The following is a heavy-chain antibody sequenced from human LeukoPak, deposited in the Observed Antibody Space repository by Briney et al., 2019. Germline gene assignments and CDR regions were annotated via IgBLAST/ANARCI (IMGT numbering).Heavy chain of an antibody. CDR3: ARGSRQKDY. D-gene: IGHD2-15*01. Sequence: PGRSLRLSCAASGFTFSDYSMHWVRQAPGKGLEWVAVISYNGGITHYADSVKGRFTVSRDNSKSTAYLQMNSLGGEDTATFYCARGSRQKDYWGQGTLVTVST. CDR1: GFTFSDYS. J-gene: IGHJ4*02. V-gene: IGHV3-30*01. CDR2: ISYNGGIT.